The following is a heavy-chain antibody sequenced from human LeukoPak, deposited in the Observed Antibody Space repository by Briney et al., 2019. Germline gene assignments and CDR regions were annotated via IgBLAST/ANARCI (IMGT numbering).Heavy chain of an antibody. V-gene: IGHV4-59*08. CDR1: GGSISSYY. Sequence: PSETLSLTCTVSGGSISSYYWSWIRQPPGKGLEWIGYIYYSGSTNYNPSLKSRVTISVDTSKNQFSLKLSSVTAADTAVYYCASYTDAFDIWGKGTTVTISS. J-gene: IGHJ3*02. CDR2: IYYSGST. D-gene: IGHD3-16*01. CDR3: ASYTDAFDI.